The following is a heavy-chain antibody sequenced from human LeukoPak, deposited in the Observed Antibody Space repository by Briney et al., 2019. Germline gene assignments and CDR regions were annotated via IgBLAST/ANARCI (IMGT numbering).Heavy chain of an antibody. D-gene: IGHD1-26*01. V-gene: IGHV4-38-2*01. CDR3: ASKPFLSGSFDY. J-gene: IGHJ4*02. Sequence: PSETLSLTCAVSGYSISSGYYWGWIRQPPGKGLEWIGSIYHSGSTYYNPSLKSRVTISVDTSKNQLSLNLSSVTAADTAVYYCASKPFLSGSFDYWGQGTLVTVSS. CDR1: GYSISSGYY. CDR2: IYHSGST.